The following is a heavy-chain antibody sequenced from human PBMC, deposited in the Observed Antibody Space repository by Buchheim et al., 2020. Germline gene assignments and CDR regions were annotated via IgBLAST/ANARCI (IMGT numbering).Heavy chain of an antibody. V-gene: IGHV3-30-3*01. CDR2: ISYDGSNK. J-gene: IGHJ4*02. Sequence: QVQLVESGGGVVQPGRSLRLSCAASGFTFSSYAMHWVRQAPGKGLEWVAVISYDGSNKYYADSVKGRFTISRDNSKNTLYLQMNSLRAEDTAVYYCAAYSGSYYAGDYWGQGTL. CDR1: GFTFSSYA. CDR3: AAYSGSYYAGDY. D-gene: IGHD1-26*01.